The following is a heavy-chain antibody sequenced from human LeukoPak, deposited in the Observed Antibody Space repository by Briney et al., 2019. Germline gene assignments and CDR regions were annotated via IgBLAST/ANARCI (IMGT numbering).Heavy chain of an antibody. CDR1: GFTFSSYS. CDR2: ISTSSSYI. V-gene: IGHV3-21*01. D-gene: IGHD6-6*01. J-gene: IGHJ5*02. CDR3: ARDLFGQGYTNSSVPT. Sequence: PGGSLRLSCAASGFTFSSYSLHWVRQAPGKGLEWISSISTSSSYIYYANSVKGRFTISRDNAKNSLYLQMDSLRAEDTAVYYCARDLFGQGYTNSSVPTWGQGTLVTVSS.